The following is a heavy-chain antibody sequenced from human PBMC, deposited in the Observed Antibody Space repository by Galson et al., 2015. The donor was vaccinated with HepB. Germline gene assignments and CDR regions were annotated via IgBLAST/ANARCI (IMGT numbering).Heavy chain of an antibody. V-gene: IGHV3-49*04. J-gene: IGHJ4*02. CDR3: TRDRYSSGWSANY. Sequence: SLRLSCAASGFTFGDYAMSWVRQAPGKGLEWVGFIRSKAYGGTTEYAASVKGRLTISRDDSKSIAYLQMNSLKTEDTAVYYCTRDRYSSGWSANYWGQGTLVTVSS. CDR1: GFTFGDYA. CDR2: IRSKAYGGTT. D-gene: IGHD6-19*01.